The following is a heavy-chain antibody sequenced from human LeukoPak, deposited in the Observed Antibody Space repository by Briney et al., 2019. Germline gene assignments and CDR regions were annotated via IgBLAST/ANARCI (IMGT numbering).Heavy chain of an antibody. V-gene: IGHV3-23*01. CDR2: IDGSGGGT. CDR1: GFTFSTKG. CDR3: AREANDYYDSQGFDP. Sequence: QPGGSLRLSCAASGFTFSTKGMSWLRQAPGKGLEWVSAIDGSGGGTYYADSVKGRFTISRDNAKNTLYLQMNSLRAEDTAVYYCAREANDYYDSQGFDPWGQGTLVTVSS. J-gene: IGHJ5*02. D-gene: IGHD3-22*01.